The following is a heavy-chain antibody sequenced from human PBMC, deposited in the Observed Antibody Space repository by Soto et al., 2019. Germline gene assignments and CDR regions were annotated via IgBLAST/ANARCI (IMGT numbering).Heavy chain of an antibody. Sequence: EVQLVESGGGLVQPGGSLRLSCAASGLIFSNYKMHWVRQAPGKGLVWVSRINTDGSITDYADSVKGRSTVSQDHAKNAMYLQMNSLTADDTAVYYCARDTNGLHYWGQGTLVTVSS. CDR2: INTDGSIT. J-gene: IGHJ4*02. CDR1: GLIFSNYK. V-gene: IGHV3-74*01. CDR3: ARDTNGLHY. D-gene: IGHD2-8*01.